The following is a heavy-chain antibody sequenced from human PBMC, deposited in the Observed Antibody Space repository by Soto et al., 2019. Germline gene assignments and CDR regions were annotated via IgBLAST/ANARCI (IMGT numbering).Heavy chain of an antibody. V-gene: IGHV4-31*03. J-gene: IGHJ4*02. CDR2: VYYSGAT. Sequence: QVHLQESGPGLVRPSETLSLTCIVTGDSMGSGGHYYNWIRQFPGKGLEWIGYVYYSGATHYNPSLRARATISRDTSKNQFFLRLTSVTAADTAVYFCTRGKDLEPTVWGYWGQGTQVTVSS. CDR3: TRGKDLEPTVWGY. CDR1: GDSMGSGGHY. D-gene: IGHD7-27*01.